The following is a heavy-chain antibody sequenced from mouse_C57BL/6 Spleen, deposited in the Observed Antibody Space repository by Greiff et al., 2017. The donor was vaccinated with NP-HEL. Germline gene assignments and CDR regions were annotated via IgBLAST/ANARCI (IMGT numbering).Heavy chain of an antibody. V-gene: IGHV5-4*01. CDR2: ISDGGSYT. Sequence: EVMLVESGGGLVKPGGSLKLSCAASGFTFSSYAMSWVRQTPEKRLEWVATISDGGSYTYYPDNVKGRFTISRDNAKNNLYLQMSHLKSEEKTMYYCARDGGGYPLWYFDVWGTGTTVTVSS. J-gene: IGHJ1*03. CDR1: GFTFSSYA. CDR3: ARDGGGYPLWYFDV.